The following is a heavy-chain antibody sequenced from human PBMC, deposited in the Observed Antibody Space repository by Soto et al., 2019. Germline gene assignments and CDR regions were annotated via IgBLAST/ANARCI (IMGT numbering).Heavy chain of an antibody. CDR1: GLTFSNYW. D-gene: IGHD2-2*01. Sequence: GGSLRLSCAASGLTFSNYWMHWVRRAPGKGLVWVSRINIDGITTTYADSVKGRFSISRDNAKNTLYLQMNSLRADDTAVYYCAREREYQLLYNWFDPWGQGTLVTVSS. CDR2: INIDGITT. CDR3: AREREYQLLYNWFDP. V-gene: IGHV3-74*01. J-gene: IGHJ5*02.